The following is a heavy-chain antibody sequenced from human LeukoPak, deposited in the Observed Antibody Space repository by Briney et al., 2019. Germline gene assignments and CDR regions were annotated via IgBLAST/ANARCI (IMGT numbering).Heavy chain of an antibody. D-gene: IGHD6-6*01. V-gene: IGHV1-18*01. J-gene: IGHJ4*02. Sequence: ASVKVSCKASGYNFISYGISWVRLVPGQGLEWMGWISAYTGDTNYAQSFQGRITMTTDTSTGTAYMELRSLKSDDTAVYYCARNAYGTSSENYFDFWGRGTLVTVSS. CDR3: ARNAYGTSSENYFDF. CDR2: ISAYTGDT. CDR1: GYNFISYG.